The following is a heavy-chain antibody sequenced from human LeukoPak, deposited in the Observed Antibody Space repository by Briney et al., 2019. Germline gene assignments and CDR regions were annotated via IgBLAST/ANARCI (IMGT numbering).Heavy chain of an antibody. CDR2: IYYSGST. Sequence: SETLSLTCTVSGGSISSYYWSWIRQPPGKGLEWIGYIYYSGSTNYNPSLKSRVTISVDTSKNQFSLKLSSVTAADTAVCYCAREGGDGYNLAFDYWGQGTLVTVSS. J-gene: IGHJ4*02. V-gene: IGHV4-59*01. CDR3: AREGGDGYNLAFDY. D-gene: IGHD5-24*01. CDR1: GGSISSYY.